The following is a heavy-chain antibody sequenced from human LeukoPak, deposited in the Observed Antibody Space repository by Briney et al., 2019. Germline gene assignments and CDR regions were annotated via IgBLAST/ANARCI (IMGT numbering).Heavy chain of an antibody. CDR3: ARSGDYIKEGFDY. CDR1: GYSIRSGHY. V-gene: IGHV4-38-2*01. Sequence: PSETLSLTCAVSGYSIRSGHYWSWIRQSPGKGLEWIGSINHSGITEYNPSLKSRVTLSVDTSKNQFSLQLRSVTAADRALYYCARSGDYIKEGFDYWGQGTQVTVSS. D-gene: IGHD3-22*01. J-gene: IGHJ4*02. CDR2: INHSGIT.